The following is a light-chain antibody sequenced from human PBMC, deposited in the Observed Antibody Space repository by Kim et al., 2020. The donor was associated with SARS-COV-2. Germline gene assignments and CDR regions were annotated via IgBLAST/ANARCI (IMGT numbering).Light chain of an antibody. CDR1: QSVGKY. CDR3: QQKSKRGLT. Sequence: EIVLTQSPATLSLSPGDRVTLSCRASQSVGKYLAWYQQKSGQAPRLLIYETSKWALDIPSRFSGSGSGTEFTLTISSLEPEDSAIYYCQQKSKRGLTFGARTKVGIK. CDR2: ETS. V-gene: IGKV3-11*01. J-gene: IGKJ4*01.